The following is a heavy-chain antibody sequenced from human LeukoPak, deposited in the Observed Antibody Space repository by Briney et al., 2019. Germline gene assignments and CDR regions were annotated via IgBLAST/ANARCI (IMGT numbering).Heavy chain of an antibody. CDR1: GFTFGDYA. V-gene: IGHV3-49*03. D-gene: IGHD3-10*01. Sequence: GGSLRLSCTASGFTFGDYAMSWFRQAPGKGLEGVGFIRSKAYGGTTEYAASVKGRFTISRDDSKSIAYLQMNSLKTEDTAVYYCTRDGVVGLWFGSYWGQGTLVTVSS. CDR3: TRDGVVGLWFGSY. CDR2: IRSKAYGGTT. J-gene: IGHJ4*02.